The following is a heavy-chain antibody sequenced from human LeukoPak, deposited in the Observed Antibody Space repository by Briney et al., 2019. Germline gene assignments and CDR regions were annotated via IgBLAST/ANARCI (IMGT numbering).Heavy chain of an antibody. CDR1: GFTFSSYS. Sequence: GGSLRLSCAASGFTFSSYSMNWVRQAPGKGLEWVSSISSSSSYICYADSVKGRFTISRDNAKNSLYLQMNSLRAEDTAVYYCAREEYSYGRPYGMDVWGQGTTVTVSS. CDR2: ISSSSSYI. D-gene: IGHD5-18*01. CDR3: AREEYSYGRPYGMDV. V-gene: IGHV3-21*01. J-gene: IGHJ6*02.